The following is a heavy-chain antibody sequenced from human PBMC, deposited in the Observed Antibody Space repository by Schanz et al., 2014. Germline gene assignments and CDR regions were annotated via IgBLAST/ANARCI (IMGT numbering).Heavy chain of an antibody. V-gene: IGHV3-23*04. CDR3: AKDIGGAVAAPVYDS. CDR2: ISGSGGDT. CDR1: GFTFSSYA. J-gene: IGHJ4*02. Sequence: VQLVESGGGVVQPGKSLRLSCAASGFTFSSYAMSWVRQAPGKGLEWVSAISGSGGDTYYADSVKSRFTISRDNSKNTVFLQMSSLRADDTALYYCAKDIGGAVAAPVYDSWGQGTLVTVSS. D-gene: IGHD2-15*01.